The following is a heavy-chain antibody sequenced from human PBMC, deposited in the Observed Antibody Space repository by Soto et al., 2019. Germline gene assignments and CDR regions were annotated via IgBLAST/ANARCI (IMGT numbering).Heavy chain of an antibody. V-gene: IGHV1-69*01. CDR2: IIPISGTA. Sequence: VQLVQSGAEVKKPGSSVKVSCKASGGTFSSYAISWVRQAPGQGLEWMGGIIPISGTANYAQKFQGRVTITADESTSTAYMELSSLRSEDTAMYYCARSQGSSTSLEIYYYYYYGMDVWGQGTTVTVSS. D-gene: IGHD2-2*01. J-gene: IGHJ6*02. CDR3: ARSQGSSTSLEIYYYYYYGMDV. CDR1: GGTFSSYA.